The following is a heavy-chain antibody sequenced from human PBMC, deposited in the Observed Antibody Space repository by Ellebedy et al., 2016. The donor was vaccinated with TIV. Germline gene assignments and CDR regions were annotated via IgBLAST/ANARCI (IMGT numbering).Heavy chain of an antibody. D-gene: IGHD6-19*01. CDR3: ARMKAVAGTFVIDY. J-gene: IGHJ4*02. CDR2: VFYSWST. Sequence: GSLRLSCTVSNDSISNYYWSWIRPPPGKGLQWIGYVFYSWSTHYNPSLKSRVTISVDTSKRQFALRLSSVTAADTAFYYCARMKAVAGTFVIDYWGLGTLVTVSS. CDR1: NDSISNYY. V-gene: IGHV4-59*01.